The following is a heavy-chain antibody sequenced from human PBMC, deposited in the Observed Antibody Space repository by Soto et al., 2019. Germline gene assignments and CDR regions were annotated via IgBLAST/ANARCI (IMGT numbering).Heavy chain of an antibody. CDR1: GFTFSSYT. J-gene: IGHJ3*02. D-gene: IGHD6-13*01. Sequence: GGSLRLSCAGSGFTFSSYTMNWVRQAPGKGLEWVSSINTINYIYYADSVKGRFTISRDNAKNSLYLQMNSLRAEDTAVYYCTTSCPESSSWSQIDAFDIWGLGTMVTVS. V-gene: IGHV3-21*01. CDR2: INTINYI. CDR3: TTSCPESSSWSQIDAFDI.